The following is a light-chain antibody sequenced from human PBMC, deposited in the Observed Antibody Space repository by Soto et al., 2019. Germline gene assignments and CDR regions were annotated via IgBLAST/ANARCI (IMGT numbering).Light chain of an antibody. Sequence: QLVLTQPPSASETPGQRVTISCSGSNSNIGSNAVNWYQQFPLTAPKLLIYSNNQRPSGVPDRFSGSRSGTSASLTISGLQSEDEADYYCAAWDDSLNAVLFGGGTKLTVL. V-gene: IGLV1-44*01. J-gene: IGLJ2*01. CDR3: AAWDDSLNAVL. CDR1: NSNIGSNA. CDR2: SNN.